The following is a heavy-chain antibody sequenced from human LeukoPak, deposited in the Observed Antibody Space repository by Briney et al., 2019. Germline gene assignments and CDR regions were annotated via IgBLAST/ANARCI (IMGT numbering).Heavy chain of an antibody. CDR1: GFTFCSYE. CDR2: ISSSGSTI. CDR3: ARGLLRFGEYNWFDP. D-gene: IGHD3-10*01. V-gene: IGHV3-48*03. J-gene: IGHJ5*02. Sequence: GGSLRLSCAASGFTFCSYEMNWVRQAPGKGLEWVSYISSSGSTIYYTDSVKGRFTISRDNAKNSLYLQMNSPRAEDTAVYYCARGLLRFGEYNWFDPWGQGTLVTVSS.